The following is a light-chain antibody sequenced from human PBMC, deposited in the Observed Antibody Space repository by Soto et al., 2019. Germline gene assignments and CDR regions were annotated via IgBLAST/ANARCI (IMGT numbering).Light chain of an antibody. J-gene: IGKJ1*01. CDR3: QQYGGAPRT. CDR2: DTS. V-gene: IGKV3-20*01. CDR1: QTVTNNY. Sequence: EIGLTQSPGTLSLSPGERATLSCRASQTVTNNYLAWYQQKPGQAPRHLIYDTSSRATGIPDTFSGSGSGTDFTLTISRLEPEDSAMYYCQQYGGAPRTFGQGTKVEIK.